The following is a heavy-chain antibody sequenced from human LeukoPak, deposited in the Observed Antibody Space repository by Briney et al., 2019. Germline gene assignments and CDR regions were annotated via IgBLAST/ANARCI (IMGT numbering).Heavy chain of an antibody. CDR2: NYWDDDK. CDR1: GFSLSTSGVA. Sequence: SGPTLVNPTQALTLTCSFSGFSLSTSGVAVGWIRQPPGKALEWLALNYWDDDKRYSPSLESRLTITKDTSKNQVVLTMTNMDPLDTATYYCVHAYYGGPRSYWLGAWGQGTLVIVSS. V-gene: IGHV2-5*02. J-gene: IGHJ5*02. D-gene: IGHD3-10*01. CDR3: VHAYYGGPRSYWLGA.